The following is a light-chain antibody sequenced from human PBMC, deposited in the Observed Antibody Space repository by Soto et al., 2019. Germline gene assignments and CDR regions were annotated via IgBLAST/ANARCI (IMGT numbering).Light chain of an antibody. J-gene: IGKJ1*01. Sequence: DIQITQSPSTLSASVGDRVTITCRASQSISSWLAWYQQKPGKAPKLLIYDASSLEGGVPSRFSGSGSGTEFTLTISGLQPDDFATYYCQQYNSFSWTFGQGTKADIK. V-gene: IGKV1-5*01. CDR2: DAS. CDR3: QQYNSFSWT. CDR1: QSISSW.